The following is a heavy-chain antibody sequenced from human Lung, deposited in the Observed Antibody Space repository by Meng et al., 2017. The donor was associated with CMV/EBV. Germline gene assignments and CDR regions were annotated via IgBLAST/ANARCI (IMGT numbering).Heavy chain of an antibody. V-gene: IGHV4-4*02. D-gene: IGHD3-10*01. CDR2: IPHRGSS. J-gene: IGHJ1*01. Sequence: QVHLRKPGPARVQPTETLSLTCAVSGDSITNHNWWAWVRQPPGKGLEWIGEIPHRGSSAYNPSLKSRVSMSIDKSKNQFSLKLTSVTAADTSVYHCLRRSGGSVWGQGTLVTVSS. CDR3: LRRSGGSV. CDR1: GDSITNHNW.